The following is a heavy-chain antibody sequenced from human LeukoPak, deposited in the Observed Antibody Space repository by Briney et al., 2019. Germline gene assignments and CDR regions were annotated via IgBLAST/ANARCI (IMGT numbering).Heavy chain of an antibody. D-gene: IGHD3-3*01. CDR1: GGSISSSSYY. V-gene: IGHV4-61*01. CDR2: IYYSGST. CDR3: ARALYDFWSGYYYYYMDV. J-gene: IGHJ6*03. Sequence: PSETLSLTCTVSGGSISSSSYYWSWIRQPPGKGLEWIGYIYYSGSTNYNPSLKSRVTISVDTSKNQFSLKLSSVTAADTAVYYCARALYDFWSGYYYYYMDVWGKGTTVTVSS.